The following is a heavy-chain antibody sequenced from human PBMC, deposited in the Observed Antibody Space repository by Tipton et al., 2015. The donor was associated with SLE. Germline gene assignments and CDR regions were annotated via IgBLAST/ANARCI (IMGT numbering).Heavy chain of an antibody. Sequence: QLVQSGAEVKKPGASVKVSCKAYGNTFSNYDINWVRQAPGQGLEWMGWMNPSGNTVYAQKFQGRVTMTKDTTLSTAYMELRSLRSDDPPVDVCAREYSTSRDAVDGGRQATTVIFSS. CDR1: GNTFSNYD. CDR3: AREYSTSRDAVDG. J-gene: IGHJ6*02. V-gene: IGHV1-8*02. CDR2: MNPSGNT. D-gene: IGHD2/OR15-2a*01.